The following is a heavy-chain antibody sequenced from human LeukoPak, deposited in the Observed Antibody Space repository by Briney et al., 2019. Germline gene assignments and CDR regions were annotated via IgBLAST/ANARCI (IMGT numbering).Heavy chain of an antibody. V-gene: IGHV3-23*01. CDR1: GFAFSRQD. D-gene: IGHD6-19*01. CDR2: IRDSGDRT. Sequence: GGSLRLSCAASGFAFSRQDMGWVRQAPGKGLEWVSGIRDSGDRTYYADSVKGRFTISKDNSKNTLYLQMNSLRVEDTAVYYCAKDARRSSGWFFFDHWGQGTLVTVSS. J-gene: IGHJ4*02. CDR3: AKDARRSSGWFFFDH.